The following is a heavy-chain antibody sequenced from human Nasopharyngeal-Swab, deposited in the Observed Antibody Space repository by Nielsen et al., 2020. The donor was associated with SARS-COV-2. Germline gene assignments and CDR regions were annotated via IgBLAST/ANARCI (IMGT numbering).Heavy chain of an antibody. V-gene: IGHV3-30*12. CDR1: GFSFSNCE. J-gene: IGHJ4*02. Sequence: GGSLRLSCAASGFSFSNCEMHWVRQTPGEGFEWVAVVSRGGDKKYYADSVEGRFTISRDNAKNALYLQMSSLRAEDTAVYYCARLPSAWGRRDFDYWGQGTLVTVSS. CDR2: VSRGGDKK. CDR3: ARLPSAWGRRDFDY. D-gene: IGHD6-19*01.